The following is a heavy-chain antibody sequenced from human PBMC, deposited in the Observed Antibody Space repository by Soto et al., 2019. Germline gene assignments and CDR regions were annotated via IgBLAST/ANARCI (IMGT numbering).Heavy chain of an antibody. J-gene: IGHJ6*02. Sequence: PSETLSLTCTVSGGSISRYYWSWIRQPPGKGLEWIGYIYYSGSTNYNPSLKSRVTISVDTSKNQFSLKLSSVTAADTAVYYCAREGIVVVPAASSYYYYGMDVWGQGTTVTVS. D-gene: IGHD2-2*01. CDR2: IYYSGST. CDR1: GGSISRYY. CDR3: AREGIVVVPAASSYYYYGMDV. V-gene: IGHV4-59*01.